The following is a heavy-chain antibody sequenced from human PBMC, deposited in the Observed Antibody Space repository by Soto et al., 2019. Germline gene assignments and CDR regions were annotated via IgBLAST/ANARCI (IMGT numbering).Heavy chain of an antibody. CDR1: GGSVSDKTYY. CDR2: ICYSGST. V-gene: IGHV4-61*01. CDR3: AGSIAAAGTGDYYCYGMDV. Sequence: PSETLSLTCSVSGGSVSDKTYYWSWIRQPPGKGLEWIGYICYSGSTNYNPSLKSRVTISVDTSKNQFSLKLSSVTAADTAVYYCAGSIAAAGTGDYYCYGMDVWGQGTTVTVSS. D-gene: IGHD6-13*01. J-gene: IGHJ6*02.